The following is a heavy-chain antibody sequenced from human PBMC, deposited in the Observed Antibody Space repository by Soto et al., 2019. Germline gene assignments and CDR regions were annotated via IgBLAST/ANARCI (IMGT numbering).Heavy chain of an antibody. CDR2: IFYSGIP. D-gene: IGHD3-3*01. J-gene: IGHJ4*02. V-gene: IGHV4-39*01. CDR1: GGSISSSSYF. CDR3: ARTATLFAVVSQFDL. Sequence: PSDTLSVTCTVSGGSISSSSYFWGWIRQPPGKGLEWIGSIFYSGIPYKNPSLKGRVTIFVDTSKNQFSLKLSSVTAADTAVYYCARTATLFAVVSQFDLRGQGTLVTVSP.